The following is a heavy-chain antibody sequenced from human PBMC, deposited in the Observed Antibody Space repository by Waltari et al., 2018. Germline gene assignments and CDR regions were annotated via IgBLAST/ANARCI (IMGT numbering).Heavy chain of an antibody. J-gene: IGHJ1*01. V-gene: IGHV3-48*01. CDR1: GFTFNSYI. Sequence: EVQLVESGGGLVQPGGSLRLSCAASGFTFNSYIMNWVRQAPGKGLEWVSYISSSSSTIYYADSVKGRFTISRDNAKNSLYLQMNSLRAEDMAVYYCARDSNKKYFQHWGQGTLVTVSS. CDR2: ISSSSSTI. D-gene: IGHD4-4*01. CDR3: ARDSNKKYFQH.